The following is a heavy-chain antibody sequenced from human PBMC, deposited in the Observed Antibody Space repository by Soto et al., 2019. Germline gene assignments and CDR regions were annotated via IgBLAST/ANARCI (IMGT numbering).Heavy chain of an antibody. J-gene: IGHJ6*02. CDR1: GYTFTSYG. Sequence: GASVKVSCKASGYTFTSYGISWVRQAPGQGLEWMGWISAYNGNTNYAQKLQGRVTMTTDTSTSTAYMELRSLRSDDTAVYYCARDIRYYDFWSGYPDHAEKGMDVWGQGTTVTVSS. CDR3: ARDIRYYDFWSGYPDHAEKGMDV. D-gene: IGHD3-3*01. CDR2: ISAYNGNT. V-gene: IGHV1-18*04.